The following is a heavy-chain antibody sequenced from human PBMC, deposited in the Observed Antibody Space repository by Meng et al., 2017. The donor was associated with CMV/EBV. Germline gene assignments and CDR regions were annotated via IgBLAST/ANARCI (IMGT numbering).Heavy chain of an antibody. CDR1: GFTFSSYG. J-gene: IGHJ6*02. Sequence: GESLKISCAASGFTFSSYGMHWVRQAPGKGLEWVAFIRYDGSNKCYADSVKGRFTISRDNSKNTLYLQMNSLRAEDTAVYYCAKGQVSLSSGMDVWGQGTTVTVSS. CDR3: AKGQVSLSSGMDV. D-gene: IGHD6-6*01. V-gene: IGHV3-30*02. CDR2: IRYDGSNK.